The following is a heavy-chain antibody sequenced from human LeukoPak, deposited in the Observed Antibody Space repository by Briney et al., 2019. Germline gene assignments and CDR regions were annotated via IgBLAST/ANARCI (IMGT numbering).Heavy chain of an antibody. Sequence: GGSLRLSCAASGFTFRSYWMHWVRQAPGKGLVWVSRINSDGSSTSYADSVKGRFTISRDNAKNTLYLQMNSLRAEDTAVYYCARRTVVGTLDYWGQGTLVTVSS. CDR1: GFTFRSYW. J-gene: IGHJ4*02. V-gene: IGHV3-74*01. CDR2: INSDGSST. CDR3: ARRTVVGTLDY. D-gene: IGHD6-13*01.